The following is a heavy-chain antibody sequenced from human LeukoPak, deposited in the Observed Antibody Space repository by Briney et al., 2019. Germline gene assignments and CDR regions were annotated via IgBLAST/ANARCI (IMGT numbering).Heavy chain of an antibody. D-gene: IGHD3-16*01. CDR2: MNPNSGNT. CDR3: ARGMLRGYYYYYMDV. J-gene: IGHJ6*03. CDR1: GYTFTSYD. V-gene: IGHV1-8*01. Sequence: ASVKVSCKASGYTFTSYDINWVRQATGQGPEWMGWMNPNSGNTGYAQKFQGRVTMTRNTSISTAYMELSSLRSEDTAVYYCARGMLRGYYYYYMDVWGKGTTVTVSS.